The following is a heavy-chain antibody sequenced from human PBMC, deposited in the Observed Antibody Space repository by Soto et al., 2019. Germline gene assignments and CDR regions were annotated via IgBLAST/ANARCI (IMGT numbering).Heavy chain of an antibody. CDR3: ARRAVVAVTGSLDNWLDP. CDR1: GGSIRSGDYY. V-gene: IGHV4-30-4*01. D-gene: IGHD2-21*01. CDR2: IYYSGST. Sequence: SETLSLTCTFSGGSIRSGDYYSGWVRRPPGKGLEWIGYIYYSGSTYYNPSLKSRVTISVDTSKNQFSLKLSSVTAADTAVYYCARRAVVAVTGSLDNWLDPWGQGILVTVSS. J-gene: IGHJ5*02.